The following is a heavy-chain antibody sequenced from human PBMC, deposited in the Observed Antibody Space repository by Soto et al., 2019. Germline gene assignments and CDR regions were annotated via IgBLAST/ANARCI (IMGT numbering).Heavy chain of an antibody. J-gene: IGHJ6*02. D-gene: IGHD6-13*01. CDR3: ARTSAAGKYYYGMDV. CDR1: GYSFTSYW. CDR2: IYPGDSDT. Sequence: GESLKISCKGSGYSFTSYWIGWVRQMHGKGLECMGIIYPGDSDTRYSPSFQGQVTISADKSISTAYLQWSSLKASDTAMYYCARTSAAGKYYYGMDVWGQGTTVTVSS. V-gene: IGHV5-51*01.